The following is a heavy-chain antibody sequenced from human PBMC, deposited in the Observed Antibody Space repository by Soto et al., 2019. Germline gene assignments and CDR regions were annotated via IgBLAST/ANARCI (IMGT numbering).Heavy chain of an antibody. CDR2: IKSKTDGGTT. J-gene: IGHJ6*02. CDR3: TTDNVYDDYYSGMDV. CDR1: GFTFSNAW. Sequence: PGGSLRLSCAASGFTFSNAWMNWVRQAPGKGLEWVGRIKSKTDGGTTDYAAPVKGRFTISRDDSKNTLYLQMNSLKTEDTAVYYCTTDNVYDDYYSGMDVWGQGTTVTVSS. D-gene: IGHD5-12*01. V-gene: IGHV3-15*07.